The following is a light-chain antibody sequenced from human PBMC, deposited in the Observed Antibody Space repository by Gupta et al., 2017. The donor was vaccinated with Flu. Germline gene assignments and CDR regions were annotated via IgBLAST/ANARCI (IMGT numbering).Light chain of an antibody. CDR1: SSNVGKNA. V-gene: IGLV1-36*01. CDR3: ATWDDSLDGQI. CDR2: FDA. Sequence: HSVLPQPPSVSSAPRPGITIACSGSSSNVGKNAVSWYQHLPGKPPKLLIYFDALLSSGVSDRFSASKSGTSASLTISGLQSEDEGVYYCATWDDSLDGQIFGGGTRVTVL. J-gene: IGLJ2*01.